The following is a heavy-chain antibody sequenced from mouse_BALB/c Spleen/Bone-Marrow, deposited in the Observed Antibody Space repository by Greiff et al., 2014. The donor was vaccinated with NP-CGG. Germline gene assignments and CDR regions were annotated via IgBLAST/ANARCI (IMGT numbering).Heavy chain of an antibody. V-gene: IGHV1-9*01. CDR2: ILPGSGST. Sequence: VKLMESGVELMKPGASEKISCKATGYTFSSYWIEWVKQRPGHGLEWIGEILPGSGSTNYSEKFKGKATFTADTSSNTAYMQLSSLTSEDSAVYYCARSTGTWDYWGQGTTLTVSS. J-gene: IGHJ2*01. D-gene: IGHD4-1*02. CDR3: ARSTGTWDY. CDR1: GYTFSSYW.